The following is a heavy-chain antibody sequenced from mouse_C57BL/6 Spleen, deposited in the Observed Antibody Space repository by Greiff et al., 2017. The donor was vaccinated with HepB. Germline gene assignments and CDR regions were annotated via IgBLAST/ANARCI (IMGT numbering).Heavy chain of an antibody. CDR1: GFTFSSYT. CDR2: ISGGGGNT. V-gene: IGHV5-9*01. Sequence: EVMLVESGGGLVKPGGSLKLSCAASGFTFSSYTMSWVRQTPEKRLEWVATISGGGGNTYYPDSVKGRFTISRDNAKNTLYLQMSSLRAEDTALYYCARGGGDYSNYLDYWGQGTTLTVSS. CDR3: ARGGGDYSNYLDY. J-gene: IGHJ2*01. D-gene: IGHD2-5*01.